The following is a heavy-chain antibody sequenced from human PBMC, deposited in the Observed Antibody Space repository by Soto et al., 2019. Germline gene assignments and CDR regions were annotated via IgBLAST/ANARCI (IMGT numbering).Heavy chain of an antibody. J-gene: IGHJ4*02. CDR1: GLSLSTTAEG. CDR2: IYWHDDE. CDR3: AYGSCSMGDCYPSPYRDL. V-gene: IGHV2-5*01. Sequence: QTTLKESGPTLVKPTQPLPLTCTLSGLSLSTTAEGGGWIRQPPGKALEWLALIYWHDDERYRPSLMSRLTITKDTSKYMVVLTMTNVDPVDTATYYCAYGSCSMGDCYPSPYRDLCGEGIVVTVSS. D-gene: IGHD2-2*01.